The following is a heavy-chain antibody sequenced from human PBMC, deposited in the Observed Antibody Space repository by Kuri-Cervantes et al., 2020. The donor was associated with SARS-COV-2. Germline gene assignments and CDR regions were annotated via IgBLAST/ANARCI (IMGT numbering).Heavy chain of an antibody. J-gene: IGHJ5*02. Sequence: GGSLRLSCAASGFTFSGYGMHWVRQAPGKGLEWVAVISSDGSIKYYADSVKGRFTISRDNSKNTLYLQMNSLRADDTAVYYCAKDPYRSSWYGFDPWGQGTQVTVSS. D-gene: IGHD6-13*01. CDR2: ISSDGSIK. CDR1: GFTFSGYG. CDR3: AKDPYRSSWYGFDP. V-gene: IGHV3-30*18.